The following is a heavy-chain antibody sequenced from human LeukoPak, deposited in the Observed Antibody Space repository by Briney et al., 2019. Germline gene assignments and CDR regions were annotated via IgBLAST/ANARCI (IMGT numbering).Heavy chain of an antibody. CDR2: INPNSGGT. Sequence: ASVKVSCKASGYTFTGYYMHWVRQAPGQGLEWMGWINPNSGGTNYAQKFQGRVTMTRDTSISTAYMELSRLRSDDTAVYYCARDPRGRYCSCGSCQRYTWFDPWAREPWSPSPQ. CDR1: GYTFTGYY. V-gene: IGHV1-2*02. J-gene: IGHJ5*02. CDR3: ARDPRGRYCSCGSCQRYTWFDP. D-gene: IGHD2-15*01.